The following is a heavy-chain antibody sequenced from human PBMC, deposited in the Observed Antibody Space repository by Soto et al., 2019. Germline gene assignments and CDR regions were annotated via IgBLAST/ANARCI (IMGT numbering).Heavy chain of an antibody. CDR2: MSSDGTNE. J-gene: IGHJ4*02. CDR1: RFTFTTYA. Sequence: GGSLRLSCAASRFTFTTYAMNWVRQAPGKGLEWVALMSSDGTNEHYADSVRGRFTVSRDNSRNTLFLQMNNLRTDDTAVYYCARRGYISGWYCYFDFWGLGTLVTVSS. V-gene: IGHV3-30-3*01. D-gene: IGHD6-19*01. CDR3: ARRGYISGWYCYFDF.